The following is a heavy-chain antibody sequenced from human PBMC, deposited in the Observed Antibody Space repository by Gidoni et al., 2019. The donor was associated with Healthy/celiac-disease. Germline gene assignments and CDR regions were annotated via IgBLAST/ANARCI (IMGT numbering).Heavy chain of an antibody. CDR1: GFPFSDYY. J-gene: IGHJ2*01. V-gene: IGHV3-11*01. CDR3: ARDSSSPDWYFDL. CDR2: ISSSGSTI. D-gene: IGHD6-13*01. Sequence: QVQLVESGGGLVKPGGSLRLSCSASGFPFSDYYMSWIRQAPGKGLEWVSYISSSGSTIYYADSVKGRFTISRDNAKNSLYLQMNSLRAEDTTVYYCARDSSSPDWYFDLWGRGTLVTVSS.